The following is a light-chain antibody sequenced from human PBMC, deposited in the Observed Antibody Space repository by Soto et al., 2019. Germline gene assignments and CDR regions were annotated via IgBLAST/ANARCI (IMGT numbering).Light chain of an antibody. Sequence: DIQMTQSPSSLSASVGDRVTITCRASQNIRIYLNWFQQKPGKAPNLLIYGASSLQSGVPSRFSARGSGTVFTLTINSLQPEDFAVYYCQETYNSPLTFGQGTKVEVK. CDR2: GAS. V-gene: IGKV1-39*01. J-gene: IGKJ1*01. CDR1: QNIRIY. CDR3: QETYNSPLT.